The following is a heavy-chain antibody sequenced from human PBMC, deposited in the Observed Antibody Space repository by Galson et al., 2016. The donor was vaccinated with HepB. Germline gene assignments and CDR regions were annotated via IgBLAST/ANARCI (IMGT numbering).Heavy chain of an antibody. J-gene: IGHJ4*02. V-gene: IGHV1-8*01. CDR1: GYTFSNYD. CDR2: MNPNSANT. CDR3: ARGIRNLLYSDY. D-gene: IGHD1-14*01. Sequence: SVKVSCKASGYTFSNYDITWVRQAPGQGLEWMGWMNPNSANTGYAQKFQGGVTMTRNTSISTAFMELSSLTSEDTAIYYCARGIRNLLYSDYWAQGTLVTVSS.